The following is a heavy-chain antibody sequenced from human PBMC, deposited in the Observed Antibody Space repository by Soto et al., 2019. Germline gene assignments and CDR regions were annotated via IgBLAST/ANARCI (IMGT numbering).Heavy chain of an antibody. V-gene: IGHV3-23*01. Sequence: GGSLRLSCAASGVTFSSYAMSWVRQAPGKGLEWVSAISGSGGSTYYADSVKGRFTISRDNSKNTLYLQMNSLRAEDTAVYYCAKDRMRSSWYIPSPHDYWGQGTLVTVSS. D-gene: IGHD6-13*01. CDR3: AKDRMRSSWYIPSPHDY. J-gene: IGHJ4*02. CDR1: GVTFSSYA. CDR2: ISGSGGST.